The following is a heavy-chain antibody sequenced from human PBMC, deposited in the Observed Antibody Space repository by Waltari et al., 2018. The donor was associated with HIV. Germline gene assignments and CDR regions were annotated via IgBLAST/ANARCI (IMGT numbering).Heavy chain of an antibody. CDR1: GFPFLIYE. D-gene: IGHD1-26*01. V-gene: IGHV3-48*03. Sequence: EVQLVQSGGGLVQPGGSLILSCAAFGFPFLIYESTWVRQAPGKGLEWVSYISTTGSTVYYADSVKGRFTISRDNAKKSLYLQMNSLRAEDTAVYYCTRGLRLLRSILPFDYWGQGTLVPVSS. CDR3: TRGLRLLRSILPFDY. J-gene: IGHJ4*02. CDR2: ISTTGSTV.